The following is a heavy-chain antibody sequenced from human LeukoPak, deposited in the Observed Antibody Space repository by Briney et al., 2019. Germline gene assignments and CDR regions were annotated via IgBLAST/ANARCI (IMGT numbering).Heavy chain of an antibody. CDR3: ARENGYRYDY. Sequence: SETLSLTCTVSGGSISSYYWSWIRQPPGEGLEWIGSIYYSGSTNYNPSLKSRVTISVDTSKNQFSLKLSSVTAADTALYYCARENGYRYDYWGQGTLVTVSS. D-gene: IGHD5-18*01. CDR2: IYYSGST. J-gene: IGHJ4*02. V-gene: IGHV4-59*01. CDR1: GGSISSYY.